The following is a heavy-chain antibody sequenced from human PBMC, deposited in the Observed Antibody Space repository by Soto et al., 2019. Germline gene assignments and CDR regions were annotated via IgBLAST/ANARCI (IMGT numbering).Heavy chain of an antibody. CDR2: ISSSRSTI. Sequence: GGSLRLSCTASGFTFSGYSMNWVRQAPGKGLEWVSYISSSRSTIYYADSVKGRFTISRDNAKNLLFLQMNSLRDEDTAVYYCARDSRNYFDYWGQGTLVTVSS. V-gene: IGHV3-48*02. CDR3: ARDSRNYFDY. J-gene: IGHJ4*02. CDR1: GFTFSGYS.